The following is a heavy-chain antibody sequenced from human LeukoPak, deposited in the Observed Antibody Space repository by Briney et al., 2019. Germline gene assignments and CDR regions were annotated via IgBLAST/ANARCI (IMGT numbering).Heavy chain of an antibody. V-gene: IGHV3-23*01. Sequence: GGSLRLSCAASGFTFSNYGMSWVRQAPGKGLEWVSAISGSGGNTYYAGSVKGRFTISRDNAKNSLNLQMNSLRAEDTAVYYCAREGIAVAGTNYYYYYYMDVWGKGTTVTVSS. J-gene: IGHJ6*03. CDR1: GFTFSNYG. CDR2: ISGSGGNT. D-gene: IGHD6-19*01. CDR3: AREGIAVAGTNYYYYYYMDV.